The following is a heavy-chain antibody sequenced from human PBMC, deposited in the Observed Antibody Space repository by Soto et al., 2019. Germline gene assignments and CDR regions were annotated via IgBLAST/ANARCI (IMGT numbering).Heavy chain of an antibody. D-gene: IGHD4-17*01. CDR1: GFTFSTYS. CDR3: ARDLGATAATDYCQH. V-gene: IGHV3-21*01. Sequence: EVLLVESGGGLVKPGGSLRLSCAASGFTFSTYSMNWVRQAPGKGLEWVSSITGSSSSMYYADSLKGRFTISRDNAKNSLYLQMNSLRAEDTAVYYCARDLGATAATDYCQHWGRGTLVTVSS. J-gene: IGHJ1*01. CDR2: ITGSSSSM.